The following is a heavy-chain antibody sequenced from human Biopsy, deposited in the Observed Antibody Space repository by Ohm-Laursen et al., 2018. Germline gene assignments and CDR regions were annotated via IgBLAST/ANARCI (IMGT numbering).Heavy chain of an antibody. D-gene: IGHD1-1*01. J-gene: IGHJ4*02. Sequence: SVKVSRKVSGYTLTELSMHWVRQAPGKGLEWMGGFAPENGKTVYAQNFQARVSMTEDTSTDTAYMELRSLRSEDTAVYYCAADINVWNVNYWGQGTQVTVSS. V-gene: IGHV1-24*01. CDR1: GYTLTELS. CDR2: FAPENGKT. CDR3: AADINVWNVNY.